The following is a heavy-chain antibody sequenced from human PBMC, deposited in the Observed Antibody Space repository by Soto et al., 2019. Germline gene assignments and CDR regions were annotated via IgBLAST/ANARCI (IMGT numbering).Heavy chain of an antibody. CDR1: GGSFSGYY. CDR3: ARGGPTAMVLFYYYYGMDV. J-gene: IGHJ6*02. Sequence: SETLSLTCAVYGGSFSGYYWSWIRQPPGKGLEWIGEINHSGSTNYNPSLKSRVTISVDTSKNQFSLKLSSVTAADTAVYYCARGGPTAMVLFYYYYGMDVWGQGTTVTVSS. V-gene: IGHV4-34*01. D-gene: IGHD5-18*01. CDR2: INHSGST.